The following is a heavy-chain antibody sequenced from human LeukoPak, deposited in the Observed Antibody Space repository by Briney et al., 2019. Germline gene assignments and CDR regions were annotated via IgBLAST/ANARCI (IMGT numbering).Heavy chain of an antibody. J-gene: IGHJ4*02. CDR3: ARTTYGDY. CDR2: IKEDGSET. Sequence: GGSLRLSCAASGFXLGSYWITWVRQAPRKGLEWAAAIKEDGSETYYVDSVKGRFTISRDNAKNSLYLQMSSLRVEDTAVYYCARTTYGDYWGQGTLVTVSS. D-gene: IGHD1-1*01. CDR1: GFXLGSYW. V-gene: IGHV3-7*02.